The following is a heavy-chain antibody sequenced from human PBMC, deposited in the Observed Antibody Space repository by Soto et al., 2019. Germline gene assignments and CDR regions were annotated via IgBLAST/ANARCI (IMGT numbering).Heavy chain of an antibody. V-gene: IGHV4-61*01. CDR1: GGSVISGSYR. J-gene: IGHJ6*02. CDR2: TYYTGST. D-gene: IGHD5-18*01. Sequence: SETLSLTCSVSGGSVISGSYRWSWIRQPPGKGLEWIGDTYYTGSTNYNPSLKSRVSISIDTPKIQFSLRLNYVTAADTAVYYCATLNLGYNYVYPRYAFDAWGQGTTVTVSS. CDR3: ATLNLGYNYVYPRYAFDA.